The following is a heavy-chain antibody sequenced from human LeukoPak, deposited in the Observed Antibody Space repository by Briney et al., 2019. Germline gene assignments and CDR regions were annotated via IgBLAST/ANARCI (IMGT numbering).Heavy chain of an antibody. Sequence: SVKVSCKASGGTFSSYAISWVRQAPGQGLEWMGGIIPIFGTANYAQKFQGRVTITADESTSTAYMELSSLRDEDTALYYCARQPYLNFDYWGQGTLVTVSS. CDR1: GGTFSSYA. CDR3: ARQPYLNFDY. V-gene: IGHV1-69*13. J-gene: IGHJ4*02. CDR2: IIPIFGTA.